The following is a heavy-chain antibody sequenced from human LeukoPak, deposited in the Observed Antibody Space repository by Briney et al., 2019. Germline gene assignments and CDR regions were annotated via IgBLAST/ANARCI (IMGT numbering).Heavy chain of an antibody. V-gene: IGHV3-33*06. D-gene: IGHD3-22*01. Sequence: GGSLRLSCAASGFTFSSYGMHWVRQAPGKGLEWVAVIWYDGSNKYYADSVKGRFTISRDNSKNTPYLQMNSLRAEDTAVYYCAKSPLDSSGLFFDYWGQGTLVTVSS. CDR1: GFTFSSYG. CDR3: AKSPLDSSGLFFDY. CDR2: IWYDGSNK. J-gene: IGHJ4*02.